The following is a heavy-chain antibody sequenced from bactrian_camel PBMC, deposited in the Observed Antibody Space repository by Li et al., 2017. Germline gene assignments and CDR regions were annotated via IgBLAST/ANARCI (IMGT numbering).Heavy chain of an antibody. CDR3: ATDVGTGYLAYNY. CDR2: IHPDGSGS. J-gene: IGHJ4*01. D-gene: IGHD5*01. V-gene: IGHV3-2*01. CDR1: GFTFSSYY. Sequence: QLVESGGGLVQPGGSLRLSCTASGFTFSSYYTTWVRQAPGKGLEWVSYIHPDGSGSNYADSVKGRFTISRDNAKNTEYLQMTSLKSEDTALYYCATDVGTGYLAYNYWARGPRSPSP.